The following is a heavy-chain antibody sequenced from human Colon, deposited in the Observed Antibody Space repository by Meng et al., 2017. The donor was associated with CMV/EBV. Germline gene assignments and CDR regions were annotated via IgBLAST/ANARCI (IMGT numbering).Heavy chain of an antibody. CDR1: CGSSASGGCY. CDR2: IYTGGSA. Sequence: CGSSASGGCYCSWSLHDPGRGVQWRMHIYTGGSASSNPSLNRRLIISLDTSNNQFSLRLRSVTAAATAVYYCARGSVIASAVSFDHWGQGTLVTVSS. J-gene: IGHJ4*02. D-gene: IGHD2-21*01. V-gene: IGHV4-30-4*06. CDR3: ARGSVIASAVSFDH.